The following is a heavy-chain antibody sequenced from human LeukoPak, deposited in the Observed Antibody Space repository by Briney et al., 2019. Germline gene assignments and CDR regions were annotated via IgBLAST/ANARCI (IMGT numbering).Heavy chain of an antibody. Sequence: PGGSLRLSCAASGITLSTYAMSWVRQTPGKGLEWVAATSSSDAGTYHADSVKGRFTISRGNAKNSLYLQMNSLRAEDTAVYYCARDYSTVTTFFDYWGQGTLVTVSS. CDR1: GITLSTYA. J-gene: IGHJ4*02. CDR2: TSSSDAGT. CDR3: ARDYSTVTTFFDY. D-gene: IGHD4-17*01. V-gene: IGHV3-23*01.